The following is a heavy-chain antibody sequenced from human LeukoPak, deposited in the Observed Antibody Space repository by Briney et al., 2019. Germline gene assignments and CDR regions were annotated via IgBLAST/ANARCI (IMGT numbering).Heavy chain of an antibody. CDR2: IKRKGDDGTI. Sequence: TGGSLRPSWEPPGLPSRTAWMGWVRQAPGKGLDWVGRIKRKGDDGTIDYAAPVKGRLTISRDDSKNTLYLQMNSLKSEDTAVYYCTAGTGRSDFDYWGQGTLVTVSS. V-gene: IGHV3-15*01. J-gene: IGHJ4*02. D-gene: IGHD3/OR15-3a*01. CDR3: TAGTGRSDFDY. CDR1: GLPSRTAW.